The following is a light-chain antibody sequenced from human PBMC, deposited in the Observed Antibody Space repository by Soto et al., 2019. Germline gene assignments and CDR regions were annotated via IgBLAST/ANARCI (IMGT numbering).Light chain of an antibody. V-gene: IGKV4-1*01. Sequence: DIVMTQSPDSLAVSLGERATINCKSSQSVLYSSNNKNYLAWYQQKPGQPPKLLIYLASTRESGVPDRFSGSGSGTDFTRPISSLQAEDVAVYYCQQYYSTPWTFGQGTKVEIK. CDR3: QQYYSTPWT. J-gene: IGKJ1*01. CDR2: LAS. CDR1: QSVLYSSNNKNY.